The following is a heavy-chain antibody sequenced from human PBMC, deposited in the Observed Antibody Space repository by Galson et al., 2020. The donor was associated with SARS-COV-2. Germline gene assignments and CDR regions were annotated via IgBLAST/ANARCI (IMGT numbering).Heavy chain of an antibody. CDR2: ISSSSTYI. CDR1: GFSFSNYN. Sequence: NSGGSLRLSCAASGFSFSNYNMLWVRQAPGKGLEWLSVISSSSTYIYYADSVTGRFTISRDNAKNSVSLQMNNLRAEDTAIYYWARGHMYYYDKVGETDYWGQGTLGTVSS. V-gene: IGHV3-21*06. D-gene: IGHD3-22*01. J-gene: IGHJ4*02. CDR3: ARGHMYYYDKVGETDY.